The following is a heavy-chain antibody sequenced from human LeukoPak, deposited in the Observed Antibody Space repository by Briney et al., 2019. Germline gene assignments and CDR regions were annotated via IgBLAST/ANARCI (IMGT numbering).Heavy chain of an antibody. CDR2: VYTSGST. CDR3: ARDSGTTGEVKFDP. J-gene: IGHJ5*02. D-gene: IGHD3-10*01. Sequence: SETLSLTCTVSGGSISRYYWSWIRQPAGKGLEWIGRVYTSGSTTYNLSLKSRVTMSIDTSKNQFSLKVSSVTAADTAVYYCARDSGTTGEVKFDPWGQGILVTVSS. V-gene: IGHV4-4*07. CDR1: GGSISRYY.